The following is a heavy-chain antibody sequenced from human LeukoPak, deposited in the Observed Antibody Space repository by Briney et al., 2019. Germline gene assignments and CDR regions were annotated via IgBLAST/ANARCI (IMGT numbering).Heavy chain of an antibody. CDR2: ISSTSATI. Sequence: GGSLRLSCAASGFTFSSYSMNWVRQAPGKGLEWVAYISSTSATIYYADSLQGRFTISRDNAKNSLYLQMNSLRAEDTAVYFCARRAMATDYYYYMDVWAQGPRSPSP. CDR3: ARRAMATDYYYYMDV. J-gene: IGHJ6*03. D-gene: IGHD5-24*01. CDR1: GFTFSSYS. V-gene: IGHV3-48*04.